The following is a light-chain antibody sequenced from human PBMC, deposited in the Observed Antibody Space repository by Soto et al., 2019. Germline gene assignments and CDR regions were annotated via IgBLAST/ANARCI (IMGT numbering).Light chain of an antibody. CDR2: GAS. Sequence: AIRVTQSPSSLSGSTGERGTSTCRSSQVISSYLAWYQRKPGKAPKLLIYGASSLRSWVPSRFSARGCGTDFTLTITGLQCEDFATYSSQQYYSYPPYTFGQGTKVAI. CDR3: QQYYSYPPYT. V-gene: IGKV1-8*01. CDR1: QVISSY. J-gene: IGKJ2*01.